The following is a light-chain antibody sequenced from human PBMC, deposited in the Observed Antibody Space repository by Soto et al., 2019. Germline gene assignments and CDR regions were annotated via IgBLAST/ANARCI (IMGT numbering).Light chain of an antibody. CDR1: QTVSSVY. J-gene: IGKJ5*01. CDR3: QQFGSSPIT. V-gene: IGKV3-20*01. Sequence: EIVLTQSQGTLSLSPGEIATLSCRTSQTVSSVYFAWYQQRPGQAPRLLFYDASTRATGIPDRFTCSGSGRDFILTISRLEPEDAAVDYCQQFGSSPITFGQGTRVEIK. CDR2: DAS.